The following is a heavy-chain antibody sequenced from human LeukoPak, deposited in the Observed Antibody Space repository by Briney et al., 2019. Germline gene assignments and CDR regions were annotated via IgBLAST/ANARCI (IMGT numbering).Heavy chain of an antibody. CDR2: TDYRSQWYP. CDR1: GDSVSSNDAA. CDR3: ARDTISGYYSFDY. D-gene: IGHD3-22*01. V-gene: IGHV6-1*01. Sequence: SQTLSLTCAISGDSVSSNDAAWNWIRQSLSRGLEWLGTTDYRSQWYPEYGGSVKSRLTINPDTSKNQLSLQLNSVTLEDTAVYYCARDTISGYYSFDYWGQGTLVTVST. J-gene: IGHJ4*02.